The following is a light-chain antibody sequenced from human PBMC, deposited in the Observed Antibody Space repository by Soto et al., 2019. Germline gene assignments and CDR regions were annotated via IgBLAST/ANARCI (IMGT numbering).Light chain of an antibody. CDR1: QDINIY. V-gene: IGKV1-33*01. CDR3: QQYDILPIT. CDR2: DAS. Sequence: DIQMTQSPSSLFASVGDRVTITCQATQDINIYLNWYQQKPGKAPNLLIYDASNLEIGVPSRFSGSGSGTHFTFTIRSLQTEDIGTYYCQQYDILPITFGRGTQVEIK. J-gene: IGKJ5*01.